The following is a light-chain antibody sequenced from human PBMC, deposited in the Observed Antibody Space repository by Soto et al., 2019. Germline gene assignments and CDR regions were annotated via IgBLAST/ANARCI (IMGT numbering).Light chain of an antibody. Sequence: QSALTQPGSVSGSPGQSVTISCTGTSSDVGGYNYVSWYQQHPGKAPKLMIYDVSKRPSGVTDRFSGSKSADTASLTISGLQADDEADYYCCSYAGSYTFVFGAGTQVTVL. CDR2: DVS. CDR1: SSDVGGYNY. J-gene: IGLJ1*01. V-gene: IGLV2-11*01. CDR3: CSYAGSYTFV.